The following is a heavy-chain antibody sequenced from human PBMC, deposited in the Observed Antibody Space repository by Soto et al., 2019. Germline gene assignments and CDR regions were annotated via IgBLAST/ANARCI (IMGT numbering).Heavy chain of an antibody. CDR2: IFPDSGNT. V-gene: IGHV1-3*05. CDR1: GYTFINYV. CDR3: ARDGGRDGSNYALDY. J-gene: IGHJ4*02. Sequence: QVQLVQSGAEEKNPGASMKVSCKASGYTFINYVIHWVRQAPGQRLEWMGWIFPDSGNTKSSQRFQGRVTITRDISASTAYMDLSSLRSEDTAVYFRARDGGRDGSNYALDYWGQGTLVSVSS. D-gene: IGHD5-12*01.